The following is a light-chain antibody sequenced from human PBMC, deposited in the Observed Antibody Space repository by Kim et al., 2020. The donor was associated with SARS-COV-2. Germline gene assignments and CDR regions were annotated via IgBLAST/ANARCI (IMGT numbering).Light chain of an antibody. CDR2: EDN. CDR3: QSYDSSNQGV. V-gene: IGLV6-57*02. CDR1: SGSIASND. J-gene: IGLJ3*02. Sequence: KTVTISCTGSSGSIASNDVQWYQQRPGSAPTTVIYEDNQRPSGVPDRFSGSIDSSSNSASLTISGLKTEDEADYYCQSYDSSNQGVFGGGTKLTVL.